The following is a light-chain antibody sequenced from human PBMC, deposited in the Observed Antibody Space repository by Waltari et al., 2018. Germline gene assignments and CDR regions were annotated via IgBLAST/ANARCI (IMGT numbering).Light chain of an antibody. CDR3: QSYDSSLSGSEV. V-gene: IGLV1-40*01. CDR1: SSNIGAGYD. Sequence: QSVLTQPPSVSGAPGQRVTISCTGSSSNIGAGYDGHWYPPLPGTAPKLLSFGNSNRPSGVPDRFSGSKSGTSASLAITGLQAEDEADYYCQSYDSSLSGSEVFGGGTKLTVL. CDR2: GNS. J-gene: IGLJ2*01.